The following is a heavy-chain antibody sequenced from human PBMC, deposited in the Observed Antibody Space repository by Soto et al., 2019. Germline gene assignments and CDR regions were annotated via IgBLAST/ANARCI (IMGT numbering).Heavy chain of an antibody. Sequence: TSETLSLTCAVSSGSISSSNWWSWVRQPPGKGLEWIGEIYHSGSTNYNPSLKSRVTISVDKSKNQFSLKLSSVTAADTAVYHCARAFKGQQLVGWFDPWGQGTLVTVSS. CDR3: ARAFKGQQLVGWFDP. CDR1: SGSISSSNW. V-gene: IGHV4-4*02. J-gene: IGHJ5*02. D-gene: IGHD6-13*01. CDR2: IYHSGST.